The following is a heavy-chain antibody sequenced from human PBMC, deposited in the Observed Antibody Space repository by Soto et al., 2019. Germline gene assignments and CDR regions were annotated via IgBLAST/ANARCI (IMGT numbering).Heavy chain of an antibody. Sequence: SVKVSCKASGGTFSTFGISWVRQAPGQGLEWMGGIIPFFGTANYAQKFQDRATITADESTSTVYMDLRSLRSEDTAIYYCARTPPMDSGDKYYFDFWGQGALVTVSS. CDR3: ARTPPMDSGDKYYFDF. CDR2: IIPFFGTA. J-gene: IGHJ4*02. V-gene: IGHV1-69*13. CDR1: GGTFSTFG. D-gene: IGHD3-16*01.